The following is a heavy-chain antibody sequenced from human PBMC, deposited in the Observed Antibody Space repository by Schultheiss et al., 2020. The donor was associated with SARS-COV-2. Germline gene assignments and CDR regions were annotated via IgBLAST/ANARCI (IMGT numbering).Heavy chain of an antibody. CDR3: ARGGYCSSTSCQNWFDP. V-gene: IGHV4-59*01. J-gene: IGHJ5*02. Sequence: SQTLSLTCTVSGGSIRSYYWSWIRQPPGKGLEWIGYIYYSGSTNYNPSLKSRVTISVDTSKNQFSLKLSSVTAADTAVYYCARGGYCSSTSCQNWFDPWGQGTLVTVSS. CDR2: IYYSGST. CDR1: GGSIRSYY. D-gene: IGHD2-2*01.